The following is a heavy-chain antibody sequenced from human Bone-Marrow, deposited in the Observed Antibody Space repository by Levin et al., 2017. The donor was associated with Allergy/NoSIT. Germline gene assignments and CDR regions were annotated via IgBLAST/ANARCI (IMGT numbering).Heavy chain of an antibody. CDR1: GDSLRSGNFY. V-gene: IGHV4-30-4*01. J-gene: IGHJ4*02. D-gene: IGHD6-25*01. CDR3: VRGGFSGYGGLGW. Sequence: SETLSLTCSVSGDSLRSGNFYWSWIRQSPGKGLEWIGYISPGGTAYYDPPLNGRVAISVNIFENELYLEMRSVTVADTAIYYCVRGGFSGYGGLGWWGPGALVTVSS. CDR2: ISPGGTA.